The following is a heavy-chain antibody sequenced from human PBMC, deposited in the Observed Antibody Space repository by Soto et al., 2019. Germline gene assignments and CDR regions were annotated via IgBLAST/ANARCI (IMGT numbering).Heavy chain of an antibody. J-gene: IGHJ4*02. V-gene: IGHV4-59*01. Sequence: SETLSLTCTVSGASISSFFWIWIRQPPGKGLEYIGYIYYSGSTNYNPSLKSRVAISVDMSKNQFSLKLSSVTAADTAVYYCARHRDVCNLGPFDYWGQGTLVTVSS. CDR2: IYYSGST. D-gene: IGHD1-1*01. CDR1: GASISSFF. CDR3: ARHRDVCNLGPFDY.